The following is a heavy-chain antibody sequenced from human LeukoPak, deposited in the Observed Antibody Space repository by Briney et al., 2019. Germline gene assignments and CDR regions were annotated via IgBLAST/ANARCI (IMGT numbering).Heavy chain of an antibody. CDR3: ARGPITEDGTFHSPNA. J-gene: IGHJ5*02. Sequence: SETLSLTCAVSGGSFSGHYWSWIRQSPGKGLEWIGEITERGSTNYNPSLKSRVTISRDTSKNHFSLKVSSVTAADTGVYYCARGPITEDGTFHSPNAWGQGTLVTVSS. D-gene: IGHD1-1*01. CDR1: GGSFSGHY. V-gene: IGHV4-34*01. CDR2: ITERGST.